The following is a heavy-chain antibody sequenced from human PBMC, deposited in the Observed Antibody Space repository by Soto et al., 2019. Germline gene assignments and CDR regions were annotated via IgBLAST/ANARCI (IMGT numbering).Heavy chain of an antibody. CDR3: ATRGGGGGY. CDR2: IYSGGYT. J-gene: IGHJ4*02. Sequence: EVQLVESGGGLIQPGGSLRLSCAVSGFTVSNNYMSWVRQAPGKGLEGVSVIYSGGYTAYGDSVKGRFTISRDNSKNNLYLKIHSPGADEPAVFYWATRGGGGGYWGQGTLVTVSS. CDR1: GFTVSNNY. D-gene: IGHD3-10*01. V-gene: IGHV3-53*01.